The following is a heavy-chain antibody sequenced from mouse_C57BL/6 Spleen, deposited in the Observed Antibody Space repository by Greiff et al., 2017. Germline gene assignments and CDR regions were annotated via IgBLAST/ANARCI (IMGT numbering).Heavy chain of an antibody. CDR1: GYTFTSYW. V-gene: IGHV1-69*01. CDR3: ARGGWDGAMDY. Sequence: QVQLKQPGAELVMPGASVKLSCKASGYTFTSYWMHWVKQRPGQGLEWIGEIDPSDSYTNYNQKFKGKSTLTVDKSSSTAYMQLSSLTSEDSAVYYCARGGWDGAMDYWGQGTSVTVSS. CDR2: IDPSDSYT. J-gene: IGHJ4*01. D-gene: IGHD4-1*01.